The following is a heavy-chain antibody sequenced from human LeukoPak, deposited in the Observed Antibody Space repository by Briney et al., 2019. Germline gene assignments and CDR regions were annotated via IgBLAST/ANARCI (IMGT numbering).Heavy chain of an antibody. CDR3: ARGVRTRCSGGSCYYFDY. J-gene: IGHJ4*02. D-gene: IGHD2-15*01. CDR2: IIPIFGTA. V-gene: IGHV1-69*05. CDR1: GGTFISYA. Sequence: ASVKVSCKASGGTFISYAISWVRQAPGQGLEWMGGIIPIFGTANYAQKFQGRVTITKDESTSTAYMELSSLRSEDTAVYYCARGVRTRCSGGSCYYFDYWGQGTLVTVSS.